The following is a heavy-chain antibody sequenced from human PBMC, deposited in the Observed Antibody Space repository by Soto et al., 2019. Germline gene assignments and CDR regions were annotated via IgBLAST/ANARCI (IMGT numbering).Heavy chain of an antibody. V-gene: IGHV1-46*01. J-gene: IGHJ4*02. CDR2: IDPSGGST. D-gene: IGHD3-22*01. CDR1: GYTFTSYY. Sequence: GASVKVSCKASGYTFTSYYMHWVRPAPGQGLEWMGIIDPSGGSTTYAQKFQGRVTMTRDTSTSTVYVEVYSLTSEDTAVYYCARVGFYYDSGGYYYDYWGQGTRVTVSS. CDR3: ARVGFYYDSGGYYYDY.